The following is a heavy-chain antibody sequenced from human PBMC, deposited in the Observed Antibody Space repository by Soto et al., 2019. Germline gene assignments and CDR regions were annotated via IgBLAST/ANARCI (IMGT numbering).Heavy chain of an antibody. CDR3: AGIVATNFDY. Sequence: QVQLQESGPGLVKPSQTLSLTCTVSGGSISSSGYYWSWIRQHPGKGLEWIGYIYFSGSTYYNPSLKSRVTISLDTSKNQFSLNLNSVTAADTAVYYCAGIVATNFDYWGQGTLVTVSS. CDR2: IYFSGST. V-gene: IGHV4-31*03. J-gene: IGHJ4*02. D-gene: IGHD5-12*01. CDR1: GGSISSSGYY.